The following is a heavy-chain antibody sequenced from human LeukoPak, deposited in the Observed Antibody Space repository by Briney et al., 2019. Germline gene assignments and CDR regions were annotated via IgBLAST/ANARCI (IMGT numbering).Heavy chain of an antibody. CDR3: ARGRGTFRYYFDY. D-gene: IGHD3-16*01. Sequence: PGRSLRLSCAASGFTFSSYGMHWVRQAPGKGLEWVAVIWYDGSNKYYADSVKGRFTISRDNSKNTLYLQMNSLRAEDTAVYYSARGRGTFRYYFDYWGQGTLVTVSS. CDR1: GFTFSSYG. V-gene: IGHV3-33*01. CDR2: IWYDGSNK. J-gene: IGHJ4*02.